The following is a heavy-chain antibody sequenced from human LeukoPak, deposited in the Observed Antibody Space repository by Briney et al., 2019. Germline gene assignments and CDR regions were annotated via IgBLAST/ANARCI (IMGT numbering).Heavy chain of an antibody. J-gene: IGHJ3*02. D-gene: IGHD4-17*01. CDR2: ISYIGST. V-gene: IGHV4-59*11. Sequence: SETLSLTCAVSSDSFSSHYWTWIRQPPGKGLELIGYISYIGSTNYNPSLKMRVTISIDRSKNQFSLKLSSVTAAATAVYYCARDLVTVTKGFDIWGQGTMVSVSS. CDR1: SDSFSSHY. CDR3: ARDLVTVTKGFDI.